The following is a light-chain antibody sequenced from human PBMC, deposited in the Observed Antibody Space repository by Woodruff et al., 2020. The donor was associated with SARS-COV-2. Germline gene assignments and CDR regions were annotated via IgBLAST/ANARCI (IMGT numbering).Light chain of an antibody. J-gene: IGKJ3*01. V-gene: IGKV1-27*01. CDR3: QEYSTVSFT. CDR2: SAS. Sequence: KPGKVPSLLIYSASTLQSGVSSRFSGSGSGTDFTLTITSLQPDDLATYYCQEYSTVSFTFGPGT.